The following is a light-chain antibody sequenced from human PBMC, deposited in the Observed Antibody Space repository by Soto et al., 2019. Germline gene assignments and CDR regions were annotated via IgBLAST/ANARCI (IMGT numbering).Light chain of an antibody. J-gene: IGKJ4*01. CDR3: QQRRNWPPLT. CDR1: ENVDIY. Sequence: EVVLTQSPATLSLSPGERATLSCRASENVDIYLAWYQQKPGQTPRLLIYDASNRAPGIPARFSGSGSGTDFALAISRLEPEDFAVYYCQQRRNWPPLTFGGGTKVEIK. CDR2: DAS. V-gene: IGKV3-11*01.